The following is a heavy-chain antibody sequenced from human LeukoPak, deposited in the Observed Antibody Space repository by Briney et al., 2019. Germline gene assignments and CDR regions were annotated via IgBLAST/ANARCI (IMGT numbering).Heavy chain of an antibody. CDR1: GFIFSSYG. CDR3: TRDQGDY. Sequence: GGSLRLSCAASGFIFSSYGMHWVRQAPGKGLERVAVTWHDGSNKYYADSVKGRFTISRDNSKNTLYLQMNSLRAEDTAVYYCTRDQGDYWGQGTLVTVSS. CDR2: TWHDGSNK. J-gene: IGHJ4*02. V-gene: IGHV3-33*01.